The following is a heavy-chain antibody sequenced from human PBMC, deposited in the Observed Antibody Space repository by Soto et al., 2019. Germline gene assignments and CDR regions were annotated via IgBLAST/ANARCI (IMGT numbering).Heavy chain of an antibody. CDR3: ARGAPVVPAEPFDY. J-gene: IGHJ4*02. V-gene: IGHV1-69*01. Sequence: QVQLVQSGAEVKKPGSSVKVSCKASGGTFSSYAISWVRQAPGQGLEWMGGIIPIFGTANYAQKFQVRVTITADESTSTAYMELSSLRSEDTAVYYCARGAPVVPAEPFDYWGQGTLVTVSS. D-gene: IGHD2-2*01. CDR2: IIPIFGTA. CDR1: GGTFSSYA.